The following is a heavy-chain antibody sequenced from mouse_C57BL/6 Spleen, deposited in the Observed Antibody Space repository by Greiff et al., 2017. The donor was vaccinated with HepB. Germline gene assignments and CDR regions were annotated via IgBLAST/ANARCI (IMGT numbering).Heavy chain of an antibody. Sequence: EVQLQQSGPELVKPGASVKISCKASGYTFTDYYLNWVKQSHGKSLEWIGDINPNNGGTSYNQKFKGKATLTVDKSSSTAYMELRSLTSEDSAVYYCARWSLYWYFDVWGTGTTVTVSS. CDR1: GYTFTDYY. CDR2: INPNNGGT. D-gene: IGHD6-1*01. V-gene: IGHV1-26*01. CDR3: ARWSLYWYFDV. J-gene: IGHJ1*03.